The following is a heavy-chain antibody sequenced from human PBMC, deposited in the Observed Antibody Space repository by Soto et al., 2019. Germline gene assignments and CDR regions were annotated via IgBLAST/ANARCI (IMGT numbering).Heavy chain of an antibody. D-gene: IGHD3-22*01. CDR1: GFTFSSYG. J-gene: IGHJ4*02. CDR3: ARDAGYDSSGYYYKPLLSHPTPRTDVHDY. V-gene: IGHV3-33*01. Sequence: QVQLVESGGGVVQPGRSLRLSCAASGFTFSSYGMHWVRQAPGKGLEWVAVIWYDGSNKYYADSVKGRFTISRDNSKNTLYLQMNSLRAEDTAVYYCARDAGYDSSGYYYKPLLSHPTPRTDVHDYWGQGTLVTVSS. CDR2: IWYDGSNK.